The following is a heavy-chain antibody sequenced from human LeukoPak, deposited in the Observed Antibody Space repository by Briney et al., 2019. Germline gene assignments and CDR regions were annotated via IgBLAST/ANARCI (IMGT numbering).Heavy chain of an antibody. CDR1: GGSISSSSYY. Sequence: SETLSLTCTVPGGSISSSSYYWGWIRQPPGKGLEWIGSIYYSGSTCYNPSLKSRVTISVDTSKNQFFLKLSSVTAADTAVYYCARVAIVVVPAAPPVVWFDSWGQGTLVTVSS. CDR2: IYYSGST. V-gene: IGHV4-39*07. D-gene: IGHD2-2*01. J-gene: IGHJ5*01. CDR3: ARVAIVVVPAAPPVVWFDS.